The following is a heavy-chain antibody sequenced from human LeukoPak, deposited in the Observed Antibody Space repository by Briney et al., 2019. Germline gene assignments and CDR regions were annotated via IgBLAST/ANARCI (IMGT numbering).Heavy chain of an antibody. CDR3: ARDGGYCSSTSRRYPDYYYGMDV. CDR2: TNGDGSDT. CDR1: GFTLSTSW. V-gene: IGHV3-74*01. Sequence: GGSLRLSCAASGFTLSTSWMHWVRQAPGKGLAWVARTNGDGSDTSYADSVKGRFTISRDNSKNTLYLQMNSLRAEDTAVYYCARDGGYCSSTSRRYPDYYYGMDVWGQGTTVTVSS. D-gene: IGHD2-2*01. J-gene: IGHJ6*02.